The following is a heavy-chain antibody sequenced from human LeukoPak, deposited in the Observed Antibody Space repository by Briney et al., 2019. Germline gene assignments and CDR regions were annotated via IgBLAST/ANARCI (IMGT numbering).Heavy chain of an antibody. Sequence: GESLKISCTGSQYIFTSYWIGWVRQMPGKGLEWMGTINPDDSDTRYSPSFQGQVTFSADKSISTAYLQWSSLKASDTAMYYCARQENYHDSGSYYNSPYFFDYWGQGTLLTVSS. CDR2: INPDDSDT. CDR3: ARQENYHDSGSYYNSPYFFDY. V-gene: IGHV5-51*01. D-gene: IGHD3-10*01. J-gene: IGHJ4*02. CDR1: QYIFTSYW.